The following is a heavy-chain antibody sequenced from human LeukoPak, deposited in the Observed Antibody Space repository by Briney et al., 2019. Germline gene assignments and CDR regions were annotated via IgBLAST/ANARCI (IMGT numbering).Heavy chain of an antibody. CDR1: GFTFSDYY. V-gene: IGHV3-11*04. Sequence: KPGGSLRLSCAASGFTFSDYYMAWVRQAPGKWLEWVSYISDSGTTRYYTDSVRGRFAISRDNAKNSLFLQMNSLRAEDTAVYYCARDPTPWGQGTLVTVSS. J-gene: IGHJ5*02. CDR2: ISDSGTTR. CDR3: ARDPTP.